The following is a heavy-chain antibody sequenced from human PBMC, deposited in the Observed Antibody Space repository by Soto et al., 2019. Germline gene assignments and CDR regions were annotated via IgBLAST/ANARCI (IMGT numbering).Heavy chain of an antibody. CDR3: ARDMVSSWYVIDY. D-gene: IGHD6-13*01. V-gene: IGHV3-33*01. CDR1: GFTFSSYG. CDR2: IWYDGSNK. Sequence: GGSLRLSCGASGFTFSSYGMHWGRQAPGKGLEWVAVIWYDGSNKYYADSVKGRFTISRDNSKNTLYLQMNSLRAEDTAVYYCARDMVSSWYVIDYWGQGTLVTASS. J-gene: IGHJ4*02.